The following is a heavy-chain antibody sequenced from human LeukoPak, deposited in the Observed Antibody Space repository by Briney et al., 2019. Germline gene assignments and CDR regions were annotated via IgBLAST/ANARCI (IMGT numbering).Heavy chain of an antibody. Sequence: GGSLRLSCAASGFTFNDYYMTWIRQAPGEGLEWVSYISSSGSTIYYADSVKGRFTISRDNAKNSLYLQMNSLRAEDTAVYYCAREVRPRITAAAHCYYYMDVWGERTTVTVSS. J-gene: IGHJ6*03. CDR3: AREVRPRITAAAHCYYYMDV. V-gene: IGHV3-11*04. D-gene: IGHD6-13*01. CDR2: ISSSGSTI. CDR1: GFTFNDYY.